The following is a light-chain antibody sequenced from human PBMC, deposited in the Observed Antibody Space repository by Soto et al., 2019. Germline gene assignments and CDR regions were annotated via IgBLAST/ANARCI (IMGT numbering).Light chain of an antibody. Sequence: QSVLTQSPSASASLGASVKLTCTLSSGHSTYAIAWHQQQPEKGPRYLMKLDSDGSHSKGDGIPDRFSGSSSGAERYLTISSLQSEDEADYYCQTWATGPDWGFGGGTQLTVL. J-gene: IGLJ3*02. V-gene: IGLV4-69*01. CDR2: LDSDGSH. CDR1: SGHSTYA. CDR3: QTWATGPDWG.